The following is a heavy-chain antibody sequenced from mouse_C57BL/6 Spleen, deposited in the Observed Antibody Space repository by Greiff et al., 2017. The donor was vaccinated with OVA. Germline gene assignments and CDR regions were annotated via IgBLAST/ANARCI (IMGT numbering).Heavy chain of an antibody. D-gene: IGHD2-3*01. V-gene: IGHV1-22*01. Sequence: DVKLQESGPELVKPGASVKMSCKASGYTFTNYNMHWVKQSHGKSLEWIGYINPNNGGTSYNQKFKGKATLTVNKSSSTAYMELRSLTSEDSAVYYCARGGDGYYWYFDVWGTGTTVTVSS. J-gene: IGHJ1*03. CDR3: ARGGDGYYWYFDV. CDR2: INPNNGGT. CDR1: GYTFTNYN.